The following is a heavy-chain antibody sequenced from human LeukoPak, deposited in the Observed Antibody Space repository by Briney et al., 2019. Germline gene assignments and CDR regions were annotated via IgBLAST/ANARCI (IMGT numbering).Heavy chain of an antibody. CDR3: AKTMGAIDHDY. CDR1: GFTFSDYY. CDR2: ISGNGGRT. J-gene: IGHJ4*02. Sequence: GGSLRLSCAASGFTFSDYYMSWVRQAPGKGLEWVSTISGNGGRTYYADSVKGRFTISRDNSKNTLYLQMKSLRAEDTAVYYCAKTMGAIDHDYWGQGTLVTVSS. D-gene: IGHD1-26*01. V-gene: IGHV3-23*01.